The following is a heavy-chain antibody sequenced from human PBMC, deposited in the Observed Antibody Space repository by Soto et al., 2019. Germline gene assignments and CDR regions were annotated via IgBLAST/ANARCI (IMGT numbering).Heavy chain of an antibody. CDR3: ARDVRVGEPDYFDA. V-gene: IGHV3-30*01. Sequence: QVRLVESGGGVVQPGRSLRLSCAASGFIIPCCAIHWIRQSPGKGLEWVAVIGADGTHKYYGDSVQGRFTISTDTSQNMVFLQMDSLTAEDTALYYCARDVRVGEPDYFDAWGQGTLVSVSS. D-gene: IGHD1-26*01. CDR2: IGADGTHK. CDR1: GFIIPCCA. J-gene: IGHJ4*02.